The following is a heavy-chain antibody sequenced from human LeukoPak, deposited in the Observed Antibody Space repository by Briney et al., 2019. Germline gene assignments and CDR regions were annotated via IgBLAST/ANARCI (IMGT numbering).Heavy chain of an antibody. J-gene: IGHJ4*02. CDR1: GFTFSSYD. V-gene: IGHV3-13*01. CDR2: ICTAGDT. CDR3: ARGKTLYYDSSGYPLPYFDY. Sequence: GGSLRLSCAASGFTFSSYDMHWVRQATGKGLEWVSAICTAGDTYYPGSVKGRFTISRENAKNSLYLQMNSLRAGDTAVYYCARGKTLYYDSSGYPLPYFDYWGQGTLVTVSS. D-gene: IGHD3-22*01.